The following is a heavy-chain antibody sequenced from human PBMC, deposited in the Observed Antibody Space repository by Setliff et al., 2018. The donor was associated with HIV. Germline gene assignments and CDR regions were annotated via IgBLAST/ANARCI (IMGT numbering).Heavy chain of an antibody. Sequence: GESLRLSCAASGFSFSSYWMSWVRQAPGKGLEWVANIKQDGSEKYYVDSVRGRFTISRDNAKNSLYLQMNSLRAEGTAVYYCARDATRGGDMDVWAKGTTVTVSS. CDR3: ARDATRGGDMDV. J-gene: IGHJ6*03. CDR2: IKQDGSEK. V-gene: IGHV3-7*01. D-gene: IGHD2-15*01. CDR1: GFSFSSYW.